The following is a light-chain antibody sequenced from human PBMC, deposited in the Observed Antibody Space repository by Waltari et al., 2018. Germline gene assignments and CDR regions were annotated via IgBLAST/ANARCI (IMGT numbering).Light chain of an antibody. CDR3: LLFMGGGVYV. Sequence: QTVVTQEPSFSVSPGGTVPLTCGLRPGSVSSTSHPSWYQQTPGQAPRTLIYNTNTRLSGVPDLFSGSILGNKAALTITGAQADDESDYYCLLFMGGGVYVFGTGTKVTVL. V-gene: IGLV8-61*01. J-gene: IGLJ1*01. CDR2: NTN. CDR1: PGSVSSTSH.